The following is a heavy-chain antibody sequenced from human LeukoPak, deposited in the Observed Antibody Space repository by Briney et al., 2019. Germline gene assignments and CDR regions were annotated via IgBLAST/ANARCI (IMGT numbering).Heavy chain of an antibody. CDR1: GFTVSSNY. D-gene: IGHD3-10*01. J-gene: IGHJ4*02. V-gene: IGHV3-53*01. Sequence: GGSLRLSCAASGFTVSSNYMSWVRQAPGKGLEWVSVIYSGGSTYYADYVKGRFTISRDNSKNKLYLQMNNMIAEDTAVDYCAKGVSGCNYGLGYWGQGTLVPVLS. CDR2: IYSGGST. CDR3: AKGVSGCNYGLGY.